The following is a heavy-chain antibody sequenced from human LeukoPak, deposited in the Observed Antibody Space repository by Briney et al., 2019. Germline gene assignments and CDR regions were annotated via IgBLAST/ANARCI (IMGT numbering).Heavy chain of an antibody. D-gene: IGHD2-2*01. CDR3: ARARTDCSSTSCLGYYFDY. CDR1: GGSISSGGYY. V-gene: IGHV4-31*03. J-gene: IGHJ4*02. CDR2: IYYSGST. Sequence: SETLSLTCTVSGGSISSGGYYWSWIRQHPGKGVEWIGYIYYSGSTYYNPSLKSRVTISVDTSKNQFSLKLSSVTAADTAVYYCARARTDCSSTSCLGYYFDYWGQGTLVAVSS.